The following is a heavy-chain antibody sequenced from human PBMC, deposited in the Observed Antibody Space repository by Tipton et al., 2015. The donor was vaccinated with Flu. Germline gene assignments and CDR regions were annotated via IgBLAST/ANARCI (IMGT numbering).Heavy chain of an antibody. D-gene: IGHD2-15*01. V-gene: IGHV3-11*01. CDR1: GFTFSDYY. CDR3: ARLVNSDIVVVVAAYFDY. CDR2: ISSSGSTI. Sequence: SLRLSCAASGFTFSDYYMSWIRQAPGKGLEWVSYISSSGSTIYYADSVKGRFTTSRDNAKNSLYLQMNSLRAEDTAVYYCARLVNSDIVVVVAAYFDYWGQGTLVTVSS. J-gene: IGHJ4*02.